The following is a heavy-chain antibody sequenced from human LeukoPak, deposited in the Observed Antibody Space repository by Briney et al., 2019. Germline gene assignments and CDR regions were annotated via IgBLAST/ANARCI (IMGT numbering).Heavy chain of an antibody. CDR3: ARGGDIVVVVAANAFDH. V-gene: IGHV4-38-2*01. D-gene: IGHD2-15*01. J-gene: IGHJ4*02. Sequence: SETLSLTCAVSGYSISSGYYWGWIRQPPGKGLEWIGSIYHSGSTYYNPSLKSRVTISVDTSKNQFSLKLSSVTAADTAVYYCARGGDIVVVVAANAFDHWGQGTLVTVSS. CDR2: IYHSGST. CDR1: GYSISSGYY.